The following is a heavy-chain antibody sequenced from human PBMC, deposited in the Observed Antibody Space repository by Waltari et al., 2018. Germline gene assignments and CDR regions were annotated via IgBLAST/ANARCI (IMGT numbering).Heavy chain of an antibody. V-gene: IGHV4-30-4*01. D-gene: IGHD6-19*01. CDR2: IYYSANT. Sequence: QVQLQESGPGLVTPSQTLSLTCTVSGVSIRSRVYYWRLIRQPPGKGLEWVGYIYYSANTYYNPSLKGRVTISVDTSKNQFALRLTSVTAADTAVYYCARVITVAGTGGMDVWGQGTTVTVSS. CDR3: ARVITVAGTGGMDV. J-gene: IGHJ6*02. CDR1: GVSIRSRVYY.